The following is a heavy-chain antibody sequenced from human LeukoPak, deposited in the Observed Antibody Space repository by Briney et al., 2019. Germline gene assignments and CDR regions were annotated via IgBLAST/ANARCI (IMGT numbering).Heavy chain of an antibody. V-gene: IGHV3-23*01. CDR1: GFTFSSYA. D-gene: IGHD3-22*01. J-gene: IGHJ4*02. Sequence: GGPLRLSCAASGFTFSSYAMSWVRQAPGKGLEWVSAISGSGGSTYYADSVKGRFTISRDNSKNTLYLQMNSLRAEDTAVYYCAKVINYDSSGSDYWGQGTLVTVSS. CDR2: ISGSGGST. CDR3: AKVINYDSSGSDY.